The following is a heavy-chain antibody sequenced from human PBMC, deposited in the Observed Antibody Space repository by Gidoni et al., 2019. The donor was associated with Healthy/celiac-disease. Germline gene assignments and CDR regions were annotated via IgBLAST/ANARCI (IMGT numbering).Heavy chain of an antibody. V-gene: IGHV2-26*01. CDR3: ARIRGYYDFWSGSGWFDP. J-gene: IGHJ5*02. CDR1: GLSLSNARMG. D-gene: IGHD3-3*01. CDR2: IFSNDEK. Sequence: QVTLKESGPVLVQPTETLTLTCTVSGLSLSNARMGVSWIRQPPGKALEWLAHIFSNDEKSYSTSLKSRLTISKDTSKSQVVLTMTNMDPVDTATYYCARIRGYYDFWSGSGWFDPWGQGTLVTVSS.